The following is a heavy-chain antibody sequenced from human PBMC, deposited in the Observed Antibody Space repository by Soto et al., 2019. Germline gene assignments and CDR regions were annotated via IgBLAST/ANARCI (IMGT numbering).Heavy chain of an antibody. Sequence: PSETLSLTCTVSGGSISSSSYYWGWIRQPPGKGLEWIGSIYYSGSTYYNPSLKSRVTISVDTSKNQFSLKLSSVTAADTAVYYCARHSREINYYDSSGPSGGFDYWGQGTLVTVSS. D-gene: IGHD3-22*01. V-gene: IGHV4-39*01. CDR2: IYYSGST. CDR3: ARHSREINYYDSSGPSGGFDY. J-gene: IGHJ4*02. CDR1: GGSISSSSYY.